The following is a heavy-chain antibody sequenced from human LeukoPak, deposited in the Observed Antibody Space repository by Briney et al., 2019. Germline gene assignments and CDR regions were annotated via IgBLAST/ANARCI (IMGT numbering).Heavy chain of an antibody. V-gene: IGHV3-74*01. CDR3: ARSLGYSSGG. Sequence: QPGGSLRLSCAASGFPFRSHWMHWVRQVPGKGLVWVSHISTDGTTTNYADSVKGRFTISRDNAKDTLYLQLNSLRAEDTAIYYCARSLGYSSGGWGRGTLVTVSS. CDR1: GFPFRSHW. D-gene: IGHD2-15*01. CDR2: ISTDGTTT. J-gene: IGHJ4*02.